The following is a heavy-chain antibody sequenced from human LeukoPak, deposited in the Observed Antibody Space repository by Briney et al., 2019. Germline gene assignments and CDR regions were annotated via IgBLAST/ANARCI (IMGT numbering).Heavy chain of an antibody. CDR1: GFTFSSYW. V-gene: IGHV3-74*01. Sequence: GGSLRLSCAASGFTFSSYWMHWVRQAPGKGLVWVSRINRDGSNTGNADSVKGRFTISRDNSKNMLYLQMNSLRAEDTAVYYCARSQGGTMSLRHFDLWGRGTLVTVSS. D-gene: IGHD3-22*01. CDR3: ARSQGGTMSLRHFDL. CDR2: INRDGSNT. J-gene: IGHJ2*01.